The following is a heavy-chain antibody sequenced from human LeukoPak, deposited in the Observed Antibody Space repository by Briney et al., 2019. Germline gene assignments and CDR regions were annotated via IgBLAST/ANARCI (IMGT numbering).Heavy chain of an antibody. D-gene: IGHD3-3*01. CDR1: GGSISSGSYY. J-gene: IGHJ3*02. V-gene: IGHV4-61*02. CDR3: AGFTHFGVVIIDAFDI. Sequence: SETLSLTCTVSGGSISSGSYYWSWIRQPAGKGLEWIGRIYTSGSTNYNPSLKSRVTISVDTSKNQFSLKLSSVTAADTAVYYCAGFTHFGVVIIDAFDIWGQGTMVTVSS. CDR2: IYTSGST.